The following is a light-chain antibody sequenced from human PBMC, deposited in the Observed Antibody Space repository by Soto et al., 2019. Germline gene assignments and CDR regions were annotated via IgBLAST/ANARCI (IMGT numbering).Light chain of an antibody. CDR3: QQYGSSLGT. CDR2: GAS. CDR1: QSVSSSY. J-gene: IGKJ2*01. V-gene: IGKV3-20*01. Sequence: EIVLTQSPGTLSLSPGERATLSCRASQSVSSSYLAWYQQKLGQAPRLLIYGASSRATGIPDRFSGSGSGTDFTLTISRLDPEDFAVYYCQQYGSSLGTFGQGTKLEIK.